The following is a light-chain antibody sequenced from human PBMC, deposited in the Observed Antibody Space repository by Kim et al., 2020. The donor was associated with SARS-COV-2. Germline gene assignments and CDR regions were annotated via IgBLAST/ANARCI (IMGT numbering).Light chain of an antibody. J-gene: IGKJ1*01. V-gene: IGKV3-20*01. CDR2: GAS. CDR3: QQNAGSPWT. CDR1: QSVSSNY. Sequence: DIVLTQSPGTLSLSPGERATLSCRASQSVSSNYLAWYQHKPGQAPRLLIYGASSRATGIPDRFSGSGSGTDFTLTISRLEPEDFAVYYCQQNAGSPWTFGQGTKVDIK.